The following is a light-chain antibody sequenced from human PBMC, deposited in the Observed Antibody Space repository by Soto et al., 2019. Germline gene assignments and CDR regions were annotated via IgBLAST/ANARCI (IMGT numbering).Light chain of an antibody. Sequence: EIVLTQSPGTLSLSPGERATLSCRASQSVSSSYLAWYQQKPGQAPRLLIYGASSRATGIPDRFSGSGSGTDFTLTISRLEPEDFAVYYCQQYGRSPDTFGQGTRLEIK. CDR3: QQYGRSPDT. J-gene: IGKJ5*01. CDR2: GAS. V-gene: IGKV3-20*01. CDR1: QSVSSSY.